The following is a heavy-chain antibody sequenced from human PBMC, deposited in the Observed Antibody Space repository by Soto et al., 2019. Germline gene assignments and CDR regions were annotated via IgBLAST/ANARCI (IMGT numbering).Heavy chain of an antibody. J-gene: IGHJ4*02. D-gene: IGHD2-8*01. V-gene: IGHV4-30-4*01. Sequence: PSETLSLTCTVSGGSVSSVDYYWSWIRQPPGKGLEWIGYIYYSGSTYYSPSLKSRVTISVDTSKNQFSLKLSSVTAADTAVYYCARDTKNWGQGTLVTVSS. CDR3: ARDTKN. CDR1: GGSVSSVDYY. CDR2: IYYSGST.